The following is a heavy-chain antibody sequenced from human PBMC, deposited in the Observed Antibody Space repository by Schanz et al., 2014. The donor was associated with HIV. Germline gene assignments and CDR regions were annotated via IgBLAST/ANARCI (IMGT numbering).Heavy chain of an antibody. CDR1: GFTFNDYY. V-gene: IGHV3-11*04. J-gene: IGHJ3*02. CDR2: ISDTGTTT. D-gene: IGHD3-22*01. Sequence: QVQLVESGGGLVKPGGSLRLSCAASGFTFNDYYMTWIRQAPGKGLEWVSYISDTGTTTYYADSVKGRFTISRDNAKNSLYLQMNSLRDEDTAVYYCARTAPTKYYYDSSGVRGAFDIWGQGTMVTVSS. CDR3: ARTAPTKYYYDSSGVRGAFDI.